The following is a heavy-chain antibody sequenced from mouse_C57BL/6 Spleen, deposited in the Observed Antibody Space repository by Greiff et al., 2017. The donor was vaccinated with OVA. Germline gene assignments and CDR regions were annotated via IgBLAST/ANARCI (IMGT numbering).Heavy chain of an antibody. CDR3: ARGITTVVATKYVCV. J-gene: IGHJ1*03. CDR2: IDPSDSET. CDR1: GYTFTSYW. Sequence: QVQLQQPGAELVRPGSSVKLSCKASGYTFTSYWMHWVKQRPIQGLEWIGNIDPSDSETHYNQKFKDKATLTVDKSSSTAYMQLSSLTSEDSAVYYCARGITTVVATKYVCVWGTGTTVTVSS. D-gene: IGHD1-1*01. V-gene: IGHV1-52*01.